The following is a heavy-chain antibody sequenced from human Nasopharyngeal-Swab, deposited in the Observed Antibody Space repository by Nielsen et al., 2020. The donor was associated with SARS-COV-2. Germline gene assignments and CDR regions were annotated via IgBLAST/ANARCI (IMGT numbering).Heavy chain of an antibody. Sequence: GESLKISCAASGFTFSSYGMHWVRQAPGKGLEWVAVISYDGSNKYYADSVKGRFTISRDNSKNTLYLQMNSLRAEDTAVYYCVKDFSGSYGGMDVWGQGTTVTVSS. CDR2: ISYDGSNK. CDR1: GFTFSSYG. CDR3: VKDFSGSYGGMDV. J-gene: IGHJ6*02. V-gene: IGHV3-30*18. D-gene: IGHD1-26*01.